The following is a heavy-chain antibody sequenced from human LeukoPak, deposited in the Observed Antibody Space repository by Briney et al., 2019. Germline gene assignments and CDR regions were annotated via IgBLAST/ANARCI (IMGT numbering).Heavy chain of an antibody. V-gene: IGHV3-48*02. J-gene: IGHJ6*02. CDR3: ARALPATRDYYYYGMDV. Sequence: GGSLRLSCAASGFTFSSYWMYWVRQAPGKGLEWVSYISSSSSTIYYADSVKGRFTISRDNAKNSLYLQMNSLRDEDTAVYYCARALPATRDYYYYGMDVWGQGTTVTVSS. D-gene: IGHD2-2*01. CDR2: ISSSSSTI. CDR1: GFTFSSYW.